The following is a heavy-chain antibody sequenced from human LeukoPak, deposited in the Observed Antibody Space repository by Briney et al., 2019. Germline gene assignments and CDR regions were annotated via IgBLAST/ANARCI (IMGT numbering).Heavy chain of an antibody. J-gene: IGHJ4*02. CDR2: INPNSGGT. CDR1: GGTFSSYA. V-gene: IGHV1-2*02. D-gene: IGHD3-10*01. Sequence: GASVKVSCKASGGTFSSYAINWVRQAPGQGLEWMGWINPNSGGTNYAQKFQGRVTMTRDTSISTAYMELSRLRSDDTAVYYCARVAPTMVRGGNPSFDYWGQGTLVIVSS. CDR3: ARVAPTMVRGGNPSFDY.